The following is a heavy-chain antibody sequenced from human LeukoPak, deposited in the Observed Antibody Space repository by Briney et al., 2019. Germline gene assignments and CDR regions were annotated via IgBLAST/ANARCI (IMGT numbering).Heavy chain of an antibody. CDR1: GYSFTTYW. Sequence: GESLKISCKGSGYSFTTYWIGWVRQMPGKGLEWMGIIYPGDSATRYSPSFQGQVTISADKSISTAYLQWSSLKASDTAMYYCARLPNYYDSSGHFYSWFDPWGQGTLVTVPS. V-gene: IGHV5-51*01. CDR2: IYPGDSAT. J-gene: IGHJ5*02. D-gene: IGHD3-22*01. CDR3: ARLPNYYDSSGHFYSWFDP.